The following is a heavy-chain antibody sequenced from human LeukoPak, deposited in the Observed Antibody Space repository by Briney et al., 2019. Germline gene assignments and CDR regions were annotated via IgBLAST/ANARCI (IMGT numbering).Heavy chain of an antibody. V-gene: IGHV1-2*02. CDR2: INPNSGGT. CDR1: GYTFTGYY. CDR3: ATLVVPAASGVRDY. Sequence: VSVKVSCKASGYTFTGYYMHWVRQAPGQGLEWMGWINPNSGGTNYAQKFQGRVTMTRDTSISTAYMELSRLRSDDTAVYYCATLVVPAASGVRDYWGQGTLVTVSS. J-gene: IGHJ4*02. D-gene: IGHD2-2*01.